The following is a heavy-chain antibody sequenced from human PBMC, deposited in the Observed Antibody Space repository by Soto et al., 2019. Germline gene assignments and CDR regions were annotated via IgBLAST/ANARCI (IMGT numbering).Heavy chain of an antibody. D-gene: IGHD4-17*01. J-gene: IGHJ4*02. V-gene: IGHV3-74*01. CDR2: INSDGSST. CDR3: ARAIVPYGDYGFDY. Sequence: EVQLVESGGGLVQPGGSLRLSCAASGFTFSSYWMHWVRQAPGKGLVWVSRINSDGSSTSYADSVKGRFTISRDNAKNTLYLQMNSLRAEDTTVYYCARAIVPYGDYGFDYWGQGTLVTVSS. CDR1: GFTFSSYW.